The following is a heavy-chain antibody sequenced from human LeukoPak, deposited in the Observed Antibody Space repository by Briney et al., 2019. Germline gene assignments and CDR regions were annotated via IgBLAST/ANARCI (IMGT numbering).Heavy chain of an antibody. Sequence: GGSLRLSCAASGFTFSGYAMSWVRQAPGKGLEWVSAISGSGGSTYYADSVKGRFTISRDNSKNTLYLQMNSLRAEDTAVYYCASAMYYDYVWGSYRDAFDIWGQGTMVTVSS. CDR1: GFTFSGYA. CDR3: ASAMYYDYVWGSYRDAFDI. J-gene: IGHJ3*02. CDR2: ISGSGGST. V-gene: IGHV3-23*01. D-gene: IGHD3-16*02.